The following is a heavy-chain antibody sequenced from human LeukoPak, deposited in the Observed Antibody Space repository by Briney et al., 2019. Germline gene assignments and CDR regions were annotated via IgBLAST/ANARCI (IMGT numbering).Heavy chain of an antibody. CDR3: ARESTVGAPDF. V-gene: IGHV3-66*01. CDR1: GFTVSSNY. J-gene: IGHJ4*02. D-gene: IGHD1-26*01. Sequence: GGSLRLSCAASGFTVSSNYMSWVRQAPGKGLEWVSVIYSGGNSYYADSVKGRFTISRDNSKNTLYLQMNSLRAEDTALYYCARESTVGAPDFWGQGTLVTVSS. CDR2: IYSGGNS.